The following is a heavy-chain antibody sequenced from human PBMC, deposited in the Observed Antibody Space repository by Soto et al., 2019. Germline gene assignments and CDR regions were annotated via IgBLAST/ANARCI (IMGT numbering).Heavy chain of an antibody. V-gene: IGHV3-23*01. Sequence: EVQLLESGGGLVQLGGSWRVSCAALGFAFTIYPISWFPKAPGRGRKWVSIISGGADSTNYADSVKGRFTISRDNSKNTVYLQMNSLRVEDTAVYYCAKDRNHYGSGSYFDYWGQGTLVTVSS. CDR2: ISGGADST. J-gene: IGHJ4*02. CDR3: AKDRNHYGSGSYFDY. D-gene: IGHD3-10*01. CDR1: GFAFTIYP.